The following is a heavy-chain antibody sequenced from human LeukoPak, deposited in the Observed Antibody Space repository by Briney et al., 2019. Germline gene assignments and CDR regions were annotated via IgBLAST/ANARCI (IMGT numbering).Heavy chain of an antibody. V-gene: IGHV4-59*12. CDR2: IYYSGST. Sequence: PSETLSLTCTVSGGSMSPYHWGWIRQPPGKGLEWTGYIYYSGSTNYNPSLKSRVTISVDTSKNQFSLKLSSVTAADTAIYYCARAVSGRFDYWGLGTLVTVSS. CDR1: GGSMSPYH. D-gene: IGHD6-19*01. CDR3: ARAVSGRFDY. J-gene: IGHJ4*02.